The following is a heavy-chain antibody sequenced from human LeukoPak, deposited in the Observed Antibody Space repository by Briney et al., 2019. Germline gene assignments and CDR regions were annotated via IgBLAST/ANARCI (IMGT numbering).Heavy chain of an antibody. CDR3: ARHITMVRGVIKRPDWFFDL. V-gene: IGHV3-23*01. CDR1: GFTFSSYA. D-gene: IGHD3-10*01. CDR2: ISGSGGST. J-gene: IGHJ2*01. Sequence: GGSLRLSCAASGFTFSSYAMSWVRQAPGKGLEWVSGISGSGGSTYYADSVKGRFTISRDNSKNTLYLQMSSLRAEDTAVYYCARHITMVRGVIKRPDWFFDLWGRGTLVTVSS.